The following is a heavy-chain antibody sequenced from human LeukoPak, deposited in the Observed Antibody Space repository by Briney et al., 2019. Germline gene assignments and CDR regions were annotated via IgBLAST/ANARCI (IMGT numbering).Heavy chain of an antibody. CDR3: AGPLVGALDY. V-gene: IGHV3-66*04. Sequence: PGGSLRLSCAASGFSVSSNHMSWVRQAPGKGLEWVSVIYSGGSTYYADSMKGRFTISRDNSKNTLYLQMNSLTTEDTAVYYCAGPLVGALDYWGQGTLVTVSS. CDR2: IYSGGST. D-gene: IGHD1-26*01. J-gene: IGHJ4*02. CDR1: GFSVSSNH.